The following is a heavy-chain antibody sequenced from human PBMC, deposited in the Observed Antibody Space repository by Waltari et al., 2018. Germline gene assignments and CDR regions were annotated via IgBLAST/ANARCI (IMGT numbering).Heavy chain of an antibody. V-gene: IGHV4-39*01. CDR1: GGSISSSSYY. CDR2: IYYSGST. J-gene: IGHJ3*02. D-gene: IGHD5-12*01. CDR3: ARRFWLQKRGDAFDI. Sequence: QLQLQESGPGLVKPSATLSLTCTVSGGSISSSSYYWGWIRQPPGKGLEWIGSIYYSGSTYYNPSLKSRVTISVDTSKNQFSLKLSSVTAADTAVYYCARRFWLQKRGDAFDIWGQGTMVTVSS.